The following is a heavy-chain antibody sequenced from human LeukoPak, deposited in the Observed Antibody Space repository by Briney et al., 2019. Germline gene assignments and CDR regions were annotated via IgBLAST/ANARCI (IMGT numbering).Heavy chain of an antibody. CDR3: ARDVQIDC. V-gene: IGHV3-21*01. Sequence: PGGSLRLSCAASGFTFNSYTMNWVRQAPGKGLEWVSSIRSSGSYIFYADSVKGRFTISRDNAENSLYLQMNSLRAEDTAVYYCARDVQIDCWGQGTLVTVSS. CDR2: IRSSGSYI. J-gene: IGHJ4*02. CDR1: GFTFNSYT.